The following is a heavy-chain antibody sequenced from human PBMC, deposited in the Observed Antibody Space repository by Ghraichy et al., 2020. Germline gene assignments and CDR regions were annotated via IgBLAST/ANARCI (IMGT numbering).Heavy chain of an antibody. J-gene: IGHJ6*02. CDR2: INHSGST. CDR1: GGSFSGYY. V-gene: IGHV4-34*01. Sequence: SETLSLTCAVYGGSFSGYYWTWVRQSPGKGLEWIGEINHSGSTNYNPSLKSRVTVSVDTSMKQFSLQLSSVTAADTAVYYCARGPHNYGMDVSGQGTTVTVP. CDR3: ARGPHNYGMDV.